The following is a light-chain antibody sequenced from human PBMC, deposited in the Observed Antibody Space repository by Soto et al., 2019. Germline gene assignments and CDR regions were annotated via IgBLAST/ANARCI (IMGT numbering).Light chain of an antibody. J-gene: IGKJ1*01. CDR3: QQRSNWPPWT. CDR1: QSVGSY. V-gene: IGKV3-11*01. Sequence: EIVLTQSPATLSLSPGERATLSCRASQSVGSYLAWYQQKPGQAPRLLIYDASNRATGIPARFSGSGSGTEFTLTITSLAPEDFAVYYCQQRSNWPPWTFGQGSKVEIK. CDR2: DAS.